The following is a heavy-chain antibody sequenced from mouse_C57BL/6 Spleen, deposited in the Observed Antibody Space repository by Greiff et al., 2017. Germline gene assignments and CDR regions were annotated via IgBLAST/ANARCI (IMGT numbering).Heavy chain of an antibody. D-gene: IGHD2-14*01. V-gene: IGHV3-6*01. J-gene: IGHJ3*01. Sequence: DVQLVESGPGLVKPSQSLSLTCSVTGYSITSGYYWNWIRQFPGNKLEWMGYISYDGSNNYNPTLKNRISITRDTSKNQFFLKLNSVTTEDTATYYWARGGTGGGFAYWGQGTLVTVSA. CDR3: ARGGTGGGFAY. CDR2: ISYDGSN. CDR1: GYSITSGYY.